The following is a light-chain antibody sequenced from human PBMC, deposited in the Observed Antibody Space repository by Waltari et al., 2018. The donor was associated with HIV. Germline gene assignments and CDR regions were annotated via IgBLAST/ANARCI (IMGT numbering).Light chain of an antibody. CDR1: QSVSSSY. Sequence: EIVLTQSPGTLSLSPGDRATLSCRASQSVSSSYLAWYQQKPGQAPRLLIYGASSRAIGIPDRFSGSGSGTDFTLTINRLEPEDFAVYYCQQYGTTPSTFGPGTKVDIK. CDR3: QQYGTTPST. V-gene: IGKV3-20*01. CDR2: GAS. J-gene: IGKJ3*01.